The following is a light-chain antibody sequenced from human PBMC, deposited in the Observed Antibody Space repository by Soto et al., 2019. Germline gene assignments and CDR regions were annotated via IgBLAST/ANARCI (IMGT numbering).Light chain of an antibody. CDR1: QSLLHSNGFNF. V-gene: IGKV2-28*01. Sequence: EIVMTQSPLSLAVTPGEAASMSCRSSQSLLHSNGFNFLDWYVQKPGQSPQLLIHLASNRASGVPDRFTGSGSGTGFTLTISRVEAEDVGIYYCMQALQTAPYTFGQGTKLEL. CDR3: MQALQTAPYT. J-gene: IGKJ2*01. CDR2: LAS.